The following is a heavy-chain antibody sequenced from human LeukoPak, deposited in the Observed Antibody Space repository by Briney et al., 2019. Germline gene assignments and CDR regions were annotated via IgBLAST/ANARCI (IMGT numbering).Heavy chain of an antibody. CDR1: GFTFSSYS. D-gene: IGHD4-17*01. J-gene: IGHJ5*02. CDR2: ISSSSSYI. CDR3: ARGPDYVYNWFDP. V-gene: IGHV3-21*01. Sequence: GGSLRLSCAASGFTFSSYSMNWVRQAPGKGLEWVSSISSSSSYIYYADSVKGRFTISRDNAKNSLYLQMNSLRAEDTAVYYCARGPDYVYNWFDPWGQGTLVTVSS.